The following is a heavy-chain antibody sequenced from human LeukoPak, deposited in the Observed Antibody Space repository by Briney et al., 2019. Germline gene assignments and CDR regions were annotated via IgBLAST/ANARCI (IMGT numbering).Heavy chain of an antibody. D-gene: IGHD5-18*01. CDR3: ARVRGYSYQYYFDY. V-gene: IGHV3-30*14. J-gene: IGHJ4*02. CDR2: ISFDGNNK. Sequence: GGSLRLSCAASGFTFSDYAMHWVRLAPGKGLEWVAVISFDGNNKYYADSVKGRFTISRENAKNSLYLQMNSLRAEDTAVYYCARVRGYSYQYYFDYWGQGTLVTVSS. CDR1: GFTFSDYA.